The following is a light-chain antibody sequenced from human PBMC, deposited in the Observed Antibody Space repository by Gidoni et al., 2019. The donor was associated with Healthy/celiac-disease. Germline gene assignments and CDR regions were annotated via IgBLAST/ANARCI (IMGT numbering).Light chain of an antibody. CDR1: QDISNY. CDR3: QQYDNLIT. J-gene: IGKJ5*01. CDR2: DAS. Sequence: VTITCQASQDISNYLNWYQQKPGKAPKLLIYDASNFETGVPSRFSGSGSGTDFTFTISSLQPEDIATYYCQQYDNLITFGQGTRLEIK. V-gene: IGKV1-33*01.